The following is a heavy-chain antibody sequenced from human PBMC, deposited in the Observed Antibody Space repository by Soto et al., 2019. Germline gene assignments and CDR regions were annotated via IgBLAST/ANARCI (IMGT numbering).Heavy chain of an antibody. Sequence: GASVKVSCKASGYTFTGYYMLWVRQAPGQGLEWMGWINPNSGGTNYAQKFQGWVTMTRDTSISTAYMELSRLRSDDTAVYYCARETMVRGVIPYYYGMDVWGQGTTVTVSS. CDR2: INPNSGGT. CDR3: ARETMVRGVIPYYYGMDV. V-gene: IGHV1-2*04. D-gene: IGHD3-10*01. CDR1: GYTFTGYY. J-gene: IGHJ6*02.